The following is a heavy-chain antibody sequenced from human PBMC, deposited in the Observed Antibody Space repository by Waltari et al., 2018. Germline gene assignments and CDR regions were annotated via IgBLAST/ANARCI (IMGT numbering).Heavy chain of an antibody. Sequence: EVQLVQSGAEVKKPGATVKISCKVSGYTFTDYYMHWVQQAPGKGLEWMGLVDPEDGETIYAQKFQGRVTITADESTSTAYMELSSLRSEDTAVYYCALSADSSGYYRANWFDPWGQGTLVTVSS. CDR3: ALSADSSGYYRANWFDP. V-gene: IGHV1-69-2*01. J-gene: IGHJ5*02. CDR2: VDPEDGET. CDR1: GYTFTDYY. D-gene: IGHD3-22*01.